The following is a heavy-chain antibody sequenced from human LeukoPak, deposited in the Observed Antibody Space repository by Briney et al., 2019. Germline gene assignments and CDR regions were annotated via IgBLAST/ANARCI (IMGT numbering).Heavy chain of an antibody. CDR2: IYYSGGT. CDR1: GGSISTGAFS. D-gene: IGHD5-12*01. J-gene: IGHJ4*02. V-gene: IGHV4-30-4*07. Sequence: SETLSLTCAVSGGSISTGAFSWYWLRQPPGKGLEWIGYIYYSGGTYYNPSLKSRVTISVDTSKNQFSLKVTSVTAADTAVYYCASHSGGYAYWGQGTLVTVSS. CDR3: ASHSGGYAY.